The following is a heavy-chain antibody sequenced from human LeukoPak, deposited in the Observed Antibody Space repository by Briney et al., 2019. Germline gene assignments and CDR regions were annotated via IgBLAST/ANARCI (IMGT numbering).Heavy chain of an antibody. V-gene: IGHV3-23*01. D-gene: IGHD6-19*01. CDR2: ISDSGDIT. J-gene: IGHJ4*02. Sequence: PGGSLRLSCAASGFAFSNQAMGWVRQASGKGLEWVSVISDSGDITYYADSVKGWFTISRDNSKNTLFLQMNSLRAEDTAVYYCAKDARRTSGWYFFDYWGQGTLVTVSS. CDR3: AKDARRTSGWYFFDY. CDR1: GFAFSNQA.